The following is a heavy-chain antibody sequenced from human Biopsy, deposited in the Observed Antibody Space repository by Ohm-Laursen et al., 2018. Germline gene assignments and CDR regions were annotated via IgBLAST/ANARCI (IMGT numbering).Heavy chain of an antibody. D-gene: IGHD6-19*01. CDR1: GDSVTNYY. Sequence: SGTLSLTCTVSGDSVTNYYWSWIRQPPGKGLEWIGYIYYSVRTNYNPSLKSRVTISVDTSKNHFSLKLTSVTAADTAVYYCARESALAGDFDSWGQGTLVTVSS. CDR2: IYYSVRT. J-gene: IGHJ4*02. V-gene: IGHV4-59*02. CDR3: ARESALAGDFDS.